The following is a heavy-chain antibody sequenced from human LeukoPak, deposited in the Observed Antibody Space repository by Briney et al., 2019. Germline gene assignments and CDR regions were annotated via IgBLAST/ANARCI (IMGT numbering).Heavy chain of an antibody. CDR3: ARLDSIHLITY. J-gene: IGHJ4*02. CDR1: GGSISSHY. CDR2: IYYSGST. V-gene: IGHV4-39*01. Sequence: SETLSLTCTVSGGSISSHYWSWIRQPPGKGLEWIGTIYYSGSTYYNPSLKSRVTISVDTSKNQFSLKLSSVTAADTAVYYCARLDSIHLITYWGQGTLVTVSS. D-gene: IGHD3-16*01.